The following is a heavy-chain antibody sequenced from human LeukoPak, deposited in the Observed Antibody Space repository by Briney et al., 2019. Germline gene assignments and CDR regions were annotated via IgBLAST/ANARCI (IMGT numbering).Heavy chain of an antibody. CDR1: GFTFSSYA. D-gene: IGHD4-17*01. CDR2: ISYDGSNK. CDR3: ARDAFGDYEPCY. Sequence: PGGSLRLSCAASGFTFSSYAMSWVRQAPGKGLEWVAVISYDGSNKYYADSVKGRFTISRDNSKNTLYLQMNSLRAEDTAVYYCARDAFGDYEPCYWGQGTLVTVSS. J-gene: IGHJ4*02. V-gene: IGHV3-30-3*01.